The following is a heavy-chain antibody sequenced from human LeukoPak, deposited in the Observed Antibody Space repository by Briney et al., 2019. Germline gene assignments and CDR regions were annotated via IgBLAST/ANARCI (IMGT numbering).Heavy chain of an antibody. Sequence: GGSLRLSCAASGFTFSSYSMNWVRQAPGKGLEWVSYISSSGSTIYYADSVKGRFTISRDNAKNSLYLQMNSLRAEDTAVYYCARDSSWYENWFDPWGQGTLVTVSS. CDR2: ISSSGSTI. CDR1: GFTFSSYS. CDR3: ARDSSWYENWFDP. V-gene: IGHV3-48*01. J-gene: IGHJ5*02. D-gene: IGHD6-13*01.